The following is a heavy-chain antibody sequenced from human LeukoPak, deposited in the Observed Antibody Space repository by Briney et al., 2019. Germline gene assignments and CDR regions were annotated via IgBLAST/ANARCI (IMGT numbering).Heavy chain of an antibody. V-gene: IGHV4-39*01. CDR3: ARGRLWVRGNNWFDP. CDR1: GGSISSSSYY. CDR2: IYYSGST. D-gene: IGHD3-10*01. Sequence: SETLSLTCTVSGGSISSSSYYWGWIRQPPGKGLEWIGSIYYSGSTYYNPSLKSRVTISVDTSKNQFSLKLSSVTAADTAVYYCARGRLWVRGNNWFDPWGQGTLVTVSS. J-gene: IGHJ5*02.